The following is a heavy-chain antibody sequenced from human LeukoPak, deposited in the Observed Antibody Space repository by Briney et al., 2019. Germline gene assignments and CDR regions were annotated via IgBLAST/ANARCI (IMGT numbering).Heavy chain of an antibody. J-gene: IGHJ4*02. Sequence: ASVKVSCKASGYTFTSYGISWVRQAPGQGLAWLGWISAYNGNTNYAQKLQGRVTMTTDTSTSTAYMELRSLRSDDTAVYYCARGYRYSSSSGFDYWGQGTLVTVSS. D-gene: IGHD6-6*01. CDR3: ARGYRYSSSSGFDY. V-gene: IGHV1-18*01. CDR2: ISAYNGNT. CDR1: GYTFTSYG.